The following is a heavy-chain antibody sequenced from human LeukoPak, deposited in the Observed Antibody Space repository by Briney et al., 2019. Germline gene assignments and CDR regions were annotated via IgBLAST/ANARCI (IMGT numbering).Heavy chain of an antibody. D-gene: IGHD3-10*01. V-gene: IGHV4-39*01. J-gene: IGHJ4*02. Sequence: TPSETLSLTCTVSGGSISSSSYYWGWLRQPPGKGLEWIGSIYYSGSTYYNPSLKSRVTISVDTSKNQFSLKLSSVTAADTAVYYCASWPITMVRGVITLDYWGQGTLVTVSS. CDR2: IYYSGST. CDR3: ASWPITMVRGVITLDY. CDR1: GGSISSSSYY.